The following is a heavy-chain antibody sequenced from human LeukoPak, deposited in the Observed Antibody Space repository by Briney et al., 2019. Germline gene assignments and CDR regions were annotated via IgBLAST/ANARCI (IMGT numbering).Heavy chain of an antibody. V-gene: IGHV3-23*01. CDR2: ISGSGGST. CDR1: GFTFSSYA. D-gene: IGHD6-13*01. J-gene: IGHJ4*02. CDR3: AKGAGIAAAGAGDFDY. Sequence: GGSLRLSCAASGFTFSSYAMSWVRQAPGKGLEWASAISGSGGSTYYADSVKGRFTISRDNSKNTLYLQMNSLRAEDTAVYYCAKGAGIAAAGAGDFDYWGQGTLVTVSS.